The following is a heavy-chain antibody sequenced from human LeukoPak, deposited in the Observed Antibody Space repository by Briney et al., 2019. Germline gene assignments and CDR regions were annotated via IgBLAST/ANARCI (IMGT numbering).Heavy chain of an antibody. J-gene: IGHJ4*02. CDR1: GFTFSSYG. D-gene: IGHD2-15*01. CDR3: ARDCSGGSCYSGFDY. Sequence: GGSLRLSCAASGFTFSSYGMHWVRQAPGKGLEWGAVIWYDGSNKYYADSVKGRFTISRDNSKNTLYLQMNSLRAEDTAVCYCARDCSGGSCYSGFDYWGQGTLVTVSS. CDR2: IWYDGSNK. V-gene: IGHV3-33*01.